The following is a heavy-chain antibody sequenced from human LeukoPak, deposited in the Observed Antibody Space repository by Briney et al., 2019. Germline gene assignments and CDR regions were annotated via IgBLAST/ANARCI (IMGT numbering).Heavy chain of an antibody. V-gene: IGHV3-7*05. Sequence: GGSLRLSCAASGFTFSSYWMSWVRQAPGKGLEWVANIKQDGSEEYYVDSVKGRFTISRDNAKNSLYLQMSSLRAEDTAVYYCAREGGDTAMVTDWFDPWGQGTLVTVSS. CDR3: AREGGDTAMVTDWFDP. CDR2: IKQDGSEE. D-gene: IGHD5-18*01. J-gene: IGHJ5*02. CDR1: GFTFSSYW.